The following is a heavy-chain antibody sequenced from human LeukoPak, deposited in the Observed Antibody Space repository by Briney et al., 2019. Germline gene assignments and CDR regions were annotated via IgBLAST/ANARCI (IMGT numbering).Heavy chain of an antibody. CDR3: AREDPQTKVPEGMDV. D-gene: IGHD4/OR15-4a*01. Sequence: SETLSLTCTVSGGSRSHYYWSWIRQPPGKGLEWIGYIYYSGTTNYNPSLKSRVTISVDTSKNQFSLKLNSVTAADTAVYYCAREDPQTKVPEGMDVWGQGTTVTVSS. J-gene: IGHJ6*02. CDR1: GGSRSHYY. V-gene: IGHV4-59*01. CDR2: IYYSGTT.